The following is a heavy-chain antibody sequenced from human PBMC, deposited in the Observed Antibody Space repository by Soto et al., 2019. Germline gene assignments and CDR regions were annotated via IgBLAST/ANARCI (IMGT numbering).Heavy chain of an antibody. V-gene: IGHV4-34*01. D-gene: IGHD5-12*01. Sequence: PSETLSLTCAVYGGSFSGYYWSWIRQPPGKGLEWIGEINHRGYTTYNPSLKSRVTISVDTSKNQFSLKLSSVTAADTAVYYCGRVDIMSKYWFDPWGQGTLVTVSS. CDR3: GRVDIMSKYWFDP. CDR1: GGSFSGYY. CDR2: INHRGYT. J-gene: IGHJ5*02.